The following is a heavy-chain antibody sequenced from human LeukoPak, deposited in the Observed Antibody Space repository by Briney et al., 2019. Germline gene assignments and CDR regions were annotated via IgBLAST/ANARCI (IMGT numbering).Heavy chain of an antibody. Sequence: ASVKVSCKASGYTFTSFGISWVRQAPGQGLEWKGWIRSYNGDTNYAQKLQGRVAMPTDPSTSTAYMELRSLRSDDTAVYYCARGVPYCSGGSCYIDYWGQGTLVTVSS. CDR2: IRSYNGDT. D-gene: IGHD2-15*01. J-gene: IGHJ4*02. V-gene: IGHV1-18*04. CDR1: GYTFTSFG. CDR3: ARGVPYCSGGSCYIDY.